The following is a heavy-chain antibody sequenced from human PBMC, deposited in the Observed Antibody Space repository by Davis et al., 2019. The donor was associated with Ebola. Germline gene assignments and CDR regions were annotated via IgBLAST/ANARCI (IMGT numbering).Heavy chain of an antibody. V-gene: IGHV3-23*01. J-gene: IGHJ5*02. CDR3: AKVHPPTTVTTGWFDP. Sequence: LSLTCAASGFIFSSYAMSWVRQAPGKGLKWVSSISVRSITYHADSVKGRFTISRDNSKNTLYLQMNSLRAEDTAVYYCAKVHPPTTVTTGWFDPWGQGTLVTVSS. CDR2: ISVRSIT. CDR1: GFIFSSYA. D-gene: IGHD4-17*01.